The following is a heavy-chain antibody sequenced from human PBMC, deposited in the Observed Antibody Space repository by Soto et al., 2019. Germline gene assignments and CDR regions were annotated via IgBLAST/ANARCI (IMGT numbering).Heavy chain of an antibody. V-gene: IGHV1-69*12. J-gene: IGHJ2*01. CDR2: ITPMFGTA. Sequence: QVQLVQSGAEVKKYGSSVKVSCKASGGTFSRYAISWVRQAPGQGLDWMGGITPMFGTANYAQRFQGRATIAADESTSTAHMQLSSRRADDTAVYYCAQTLGLAVAGPGRFDLWGRGTLVTVSS. D-gene: IGHD6-19*01. CDR3: AQTLGLAVAGPGRFDL. CDR1: GGTFSRYA.